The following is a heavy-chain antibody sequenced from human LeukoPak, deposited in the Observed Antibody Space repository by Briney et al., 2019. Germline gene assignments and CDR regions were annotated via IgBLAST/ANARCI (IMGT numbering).Heavy chain of an antibody. CDR2: FNSNGGRT. CDR3: VKDLYYDNSGYYSGAFDY. CDR1: GFTFKKYA. V-gene: IGHV3-64D*06. D-gene: IGHD3-22*01. Sequence: GGSLRLSCSASGFTFKKYAMHWVRQAPGKGLEYVSAFNSNGGRTYYADSVKGRFTISRDNSKNTLFLQMSSLRVEDTAVYYCVKDLYYDNSGYYSGAFDYWGQGTLVTVSS. J-gene: IGHJ4*02.